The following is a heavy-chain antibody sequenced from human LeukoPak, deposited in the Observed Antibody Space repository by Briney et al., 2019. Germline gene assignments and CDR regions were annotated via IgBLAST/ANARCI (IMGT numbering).Heavy chain of an antibody. Sequence: PGGSLRLSCAASGFTSSSYNMNWVRQAPGKGLEWVSYISSTSSAIYYADSVMGRSTISRDNAKNSLYLQMNSLRADDTAVYYCAREGSDGDYLDYWGQGTLVTVSS. J-gene: IGHJ4*02. CDR3: AREGSDGDYLDY. CDR2: ISSTSSAI. CDR1: GFTSSSYN. V-gene: IGHV3-48*04. D-gene: IGHD4-17*01.